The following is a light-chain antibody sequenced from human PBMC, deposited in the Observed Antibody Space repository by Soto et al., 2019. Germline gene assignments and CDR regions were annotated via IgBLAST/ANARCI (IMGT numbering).Light chain of an antibody. J-gene: IGKJ1*01. CDR2: GAS. Sequence: EIRVSQSPSTLSLSTGERATLSCRASQSVSSNLAWYQQKPGQAPRLLIYGASTRATGIPARFSGSGSGTEFTLTISSLQSEDFAVYYCQQYNNWPQTFGQGTKV. CDR1: QSVSSN. V-gene: IGKV3-15*01. CDR3: QQYNNWPQT.